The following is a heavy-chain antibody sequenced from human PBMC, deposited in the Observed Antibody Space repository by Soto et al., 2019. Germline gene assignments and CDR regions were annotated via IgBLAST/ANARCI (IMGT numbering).Heavy chain of an antibody. CDR3: ARGLLYDFWSGFIPTDNWFDP. Sequence: GASVKVSCKASGYTFTSYDINWVRQATGQGLEWMGWMNPNSGNTGYAQKFQGRVTMTRNTSISTAYMELSSLRSEDTAVYYCARGLLYDFWSGFIPTDNWFDPWGQGTLVTVSS. V-gene: IGHV1-8*01. CDR1: GYTFTSYD. D-gene: IGHD3-3*01. J-gene: IGHJ5*02. CDR2: MNPNSGNT.